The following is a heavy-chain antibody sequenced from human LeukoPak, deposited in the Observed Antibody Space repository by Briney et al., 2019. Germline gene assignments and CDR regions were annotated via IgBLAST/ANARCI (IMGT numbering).Heavy chain of an antibody. V-gene: IGHV3-21*01. D-gene: IGHD6-13*01. CDR2: LSSSSSYI. CDR3: AKVIAGYWYFDL. Sequence: GGSLRLSCAASGFTFSSYSMNWVRQAPGKGLEWVSSLSSSSSYIYYADSVKGRFTISRDNAKNSLYLQMNSLRAEDTAVYYCAKVIAGYWYFDLWGRGTLVTVSS. J-gene: IGHJ2*01. CDR1: GFTFSSYS.